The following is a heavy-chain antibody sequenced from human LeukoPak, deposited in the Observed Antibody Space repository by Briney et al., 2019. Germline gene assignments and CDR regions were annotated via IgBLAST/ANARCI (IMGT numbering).Heavy chain of an antibody. CDR3: ARNGFRTYCGTDCYSDYMDV. J-gene: IGHJ6*03. Sequence: PSETLSLTCTVSGGSVSGDSWTWIRQPAGKGLEWIGYIYYTGAINYSPSLMGRVAMSVDTSQNQFSLKLTSMTAADTAVYYCARNGFRTYCGTDCYSDYMDVWGKGTTVIVSS. CDR2: IYYTGAI. D-gene: IGHD2-21*02. CDR1: GGSVSGDS. V-gene: IGHV4-59*02.